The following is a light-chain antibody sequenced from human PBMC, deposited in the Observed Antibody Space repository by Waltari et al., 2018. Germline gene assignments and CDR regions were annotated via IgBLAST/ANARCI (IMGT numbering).Light chain of an antibody. CDR2: GAS. J-gene: IGKJ4*01. CDR3: QQVKSFPLT. Sequence: DIQLTQSPSFLSASVGARVTITCRASQDISTSLTWYQQKPGKAPDLLIYGASNLQSGVPSRFSGSGSGTEFTLTISSLQPEDFATYSCQQVKSFPLTFGGGTKVEVK. CDR1: QDISTS. V-gene: IGKV1-9*01.